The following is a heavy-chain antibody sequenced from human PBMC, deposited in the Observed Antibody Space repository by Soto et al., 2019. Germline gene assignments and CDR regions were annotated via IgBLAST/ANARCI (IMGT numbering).Heavy chain of an antibody. CDR2: IWYDGINK. J-gene: IGHJ6*02. V-gene: IGHV3-33*01. CDR3: ARDRVQMVDGLDV. D-gene: IGHD2-15*01. Sequence: QVQLGESGGGVVQPGRALRLSCAASGFTFSNNGMHWVRQAPGKGLEWVAVIWYDGINKYYADSVKGRFIISRDNSKNTVYLQMNSLRAEDTAVDYCARDRVQMVDGLDVWGQGTMVTVSS. CDR1: GFTFSNNG.